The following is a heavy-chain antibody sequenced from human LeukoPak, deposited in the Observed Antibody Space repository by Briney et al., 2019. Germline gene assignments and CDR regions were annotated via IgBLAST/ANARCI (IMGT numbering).Heavy chain of an antibody. CDR3: ARSVAAAGRYYYYYMDV. Sequence: ASVKVSCKASGYTFTGYYMHWVRQAPGQGLECMGRINPNSGGTNYAQKFQGRVTMTRDTSISTAYMELSRLRSEDTAVYYCARSVAAAGRYYYYYMDVWGKGTTVTVSS. CDR1: GYTFTGYY. V-gene: IGHV1-2*06. J-gene: IGHJ6*03. CDR2: INPNSGGT. D-gene: IGHD6-13*01.